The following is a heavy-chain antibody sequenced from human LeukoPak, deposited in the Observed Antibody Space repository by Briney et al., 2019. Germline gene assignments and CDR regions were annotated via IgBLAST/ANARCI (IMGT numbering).Heavy chain of an antibody. CDR1: VGTFSSYA. CDR3: AREVSGPAAIPRDYYYYYMDV. CDR2: IMPIFCTA. Sequence: SSVTVSCKASVGTFSSYASSWLRQAPGQPLEWLGGIMPIFCTANYAQKFHARLTINADESTSQAYMELSSLRSEDTAVYYCAREVSGPAAIPRDYYYYYMDVWGKGTTVTVSS. D-gene: IGHD2-2*02. V-gene: IGHV1-69*13. J-gene: IGHJ6*03.